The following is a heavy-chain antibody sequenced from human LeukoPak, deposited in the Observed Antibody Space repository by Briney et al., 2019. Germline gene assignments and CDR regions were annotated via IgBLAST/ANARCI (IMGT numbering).Heavy chain of an antibody. CDR3: ARVGGGYSSSSPNWFDP. V-gene: IGHV4-34*01. Sequence: SETLSLTCAVYGGSFSGYYWSWIRQPPGKGLEWIGEINHSGSTNYNPSLKSRVTISVDTSKNQFSLRLSSVTAADTAVYYCARVGGGYSSSSPNWFDPWGQGTLVTVSS. J-gene: IGHJ5*02. CDR1: GGSFSGYY. CDR2: INHSGST. D-gene: IGHD6-13*01.